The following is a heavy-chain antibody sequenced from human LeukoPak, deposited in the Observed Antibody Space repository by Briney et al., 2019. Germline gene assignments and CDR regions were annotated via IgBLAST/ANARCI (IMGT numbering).Heavy chain of an antibody. CDR1: GGSISSSSYY. Sequence: KPSETLSLTCTVSGGSISSSSYYWGGIRQPPGKGLEGIGSIYYSGSTYYNPSLKSRVTISVDTSKNQFSLKLSSVTAADTAVYYCARRYYDFWSGIGYFDYWGQGTLVTVSS. D-gene: IGHD3-3*01. CDR3: ARRYYDFWSGIGYFDY. CDR2: IYYSGST. J-gene: IGHJ4*02. V-gene: IGHV4-39*01.